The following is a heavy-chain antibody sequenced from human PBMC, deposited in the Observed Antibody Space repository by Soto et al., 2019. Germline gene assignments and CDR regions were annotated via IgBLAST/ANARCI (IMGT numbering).Heavy chain of an antibody. Sequence: ASVKVSCKASGYTFTGYYMHWVRQAPGQGLEWMGWINPNSGGTNYAQKFQGRVTMTRDTSISTAYMELSGLRSDDTAVYYCARDLAGYYDSRPFDIWGQGTMVTVSS. V-gene: IGHV1-2*02. J-gene: IGHJ3*02. CDR1: GYTFTGYY. D-gene: IGHD3-22*01. CDR3: ARDLAGYYDSRPFDI. CDR2: INPNSGGT.